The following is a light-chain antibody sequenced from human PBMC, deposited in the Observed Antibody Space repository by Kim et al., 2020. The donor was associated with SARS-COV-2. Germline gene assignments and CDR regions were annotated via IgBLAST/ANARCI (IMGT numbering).Light chain of an antibody. J-gene: IGLJ3*02. CDR2: RPN. Sequence: QTTPITGIGDRDDVGEQEAAWLQQHHRPPPKVLSFRPNSRPSGVSERFSASRSGSIASLTISGLQSEDEADYYCSAWDYTLTAWVFGGGTQLTVL. CDR3: SAWDYTLTAWV. CDR1: RDDVGEQE. V-gene: IGLV10-54*04.